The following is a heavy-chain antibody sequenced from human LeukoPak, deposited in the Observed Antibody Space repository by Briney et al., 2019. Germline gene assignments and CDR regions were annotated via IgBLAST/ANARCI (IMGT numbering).Heavy chain of an antibody. V-gene: IGHV3-21*01. CDR2: ISSSSSYI. CDR3: ARDWPTIAAAGTIPEYFQH. J-gene: IGHJ1*01. D-gene: IGHD6-13*01. CDR1: GFTFSSYS. Sequence: KPGWSLRLSCAASGFTFSSYSMNWVRQAPAKGLQWVSSISSSSSYIYYADSVKGRFTISRDNAKNSLYLQMNSLRAEDTAVYYCARDWPTIAAAGTIPEYFQHWGQGTLVTVSS.